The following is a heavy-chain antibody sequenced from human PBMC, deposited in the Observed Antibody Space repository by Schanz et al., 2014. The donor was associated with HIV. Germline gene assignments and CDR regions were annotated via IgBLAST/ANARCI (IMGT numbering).Heavy chain of an antibody. D-gene: IGHD6-19*01. Sequence: EEQLVESGGGLVQPGGSLRLSCAASGFTLSSYWMSWVRQAPGKGLEWVANIKQDGSEKYYVDSVKGRFTISRDNTENSLYLQMNSLRAEDTAVYYCARGRRGAVAGSSDYWGQGTLVTVSP. V-gene: IGHV3-7*01. CDR3: ARGRRGAVAGSSDY. CDR2: IKQDGSEK. CDR1: GFTLSSYW. J-gene: IGHJ4*02.